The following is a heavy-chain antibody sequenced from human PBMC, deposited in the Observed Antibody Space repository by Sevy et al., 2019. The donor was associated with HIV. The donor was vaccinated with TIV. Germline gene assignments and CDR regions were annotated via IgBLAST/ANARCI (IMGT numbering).Heavy chain of an antibody. V-gene: IGHV3-53*01. Sequence: GGSLRLSCAASGFTVSSNYMSWVRQAPGKGLEWVSVIYSGGSTYYADSVKGRFTISRDNSKNTVYLQMNSLRAEDTAVYYCARLYKLERPQGVSIYFDYWGQGTLVTVSS. D-gene: IGHD1-1*01. CDR3: ARLYKLERPQGVSIYFDY. CDR1: GFTVSSNY. J-gene: IGHJ4*02. CDR2: IYSGGST.